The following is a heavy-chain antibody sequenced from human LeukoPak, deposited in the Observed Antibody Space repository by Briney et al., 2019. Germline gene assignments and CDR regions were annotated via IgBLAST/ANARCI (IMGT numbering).Heavy chain of an antibody. V-gene: IGHV3-7*03. CDR1: GFTFSSYW. CDR3: ARDYYGSGSYYNRGFDY. CDR2: IKQDGSEK. Sequence: PGGSLRLSCAASGFTFSSYWMSWVRQAPGKGLEWVANIKQDGSEKYYVDSVKGRFTISRDNAKNSLYLKMNSLRAEDTAVYYCARDYYGSGSYYNRGFDYWGQGTLVTVSS. J-gene: IGHJ4*02. D-gene: IGHD3-10*01.